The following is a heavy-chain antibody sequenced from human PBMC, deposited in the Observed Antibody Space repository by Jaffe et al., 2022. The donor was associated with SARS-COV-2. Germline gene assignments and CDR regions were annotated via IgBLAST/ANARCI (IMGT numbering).Heavy chain of an antibody. V-gene: IGHV3-9*01. CDR3: AKDRDSGPPCGGMDV. CDR2: ISWNSGSI. Sequence: EVQLVESGGGLVQPGRSLRLSCAASGFTFDDYAMHWVRQAPGKGLEWVSGISWNSGSIGYADSVKGRFTISRDNAKNSLYLQMNSLRAEDTALYYCAKDRDSGPPCGGMDVWGQGTTVTVSS. D-gene: IGHD6-19*01. J-gene: IGHJ6*02. CDR1: GFTFDDYA.